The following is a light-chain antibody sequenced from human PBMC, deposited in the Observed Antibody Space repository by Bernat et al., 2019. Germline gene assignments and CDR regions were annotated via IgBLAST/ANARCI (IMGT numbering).Light chain of an antibody. V-gene: IGLV3-1*01. CDR1: RLRH. J-gene: IGLJ3*02. CDR2: QDN. Sequence: SYELTQPPSVSVSPGQTASLTCSGDRLRHTRWYQQRPGQSPVVVIYQDNKRPSGIPERFSASNSGNAATLTISGTQTMDEADYYCQSWDSSTGVFGGGTKLTVL. CDR3: QSWDSSTGV.